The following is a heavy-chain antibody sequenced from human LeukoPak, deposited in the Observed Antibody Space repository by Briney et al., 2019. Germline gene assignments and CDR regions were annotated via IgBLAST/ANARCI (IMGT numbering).Heavy chain of an antibody. Sequence: PGGSLRLSCAASGFTFSSYWMSWVRQAPGKGLEWVANIKQDGSEKYYVDSVKGRFTISRDNAKNSLYLQMNSLRAEDTAVYYCARDVVGSYYTYQGLFDYWGQGTLVTVSS. V-gene: IGHV3-7*01. CDR1: GFTFSSYW. CDR2: IKQDGSEK. CDR3: ARDVVGSYYTYQGLFDY. D-gene: IGHD3-10*01. J-gene: IGHJ4*02.